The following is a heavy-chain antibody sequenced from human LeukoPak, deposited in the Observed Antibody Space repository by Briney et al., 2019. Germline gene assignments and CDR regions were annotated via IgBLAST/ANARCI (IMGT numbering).Heavy chain of an antibody. Sequence: SETLSLTCTVSGGSTSSYYWSWIRQPPGKGLEWIGYIYSSGSTNYDPSLKSRVTISVDTSKNQLSLKLSSVTAADTAVYYCAILAYSCCWYRLDSWGQGTLVTVSS. V-gene: IGHV4-59*01. CDR3: AILAYSCCWYRLDS. CDR1: GGSTSSYY. CDR2: IYSSGST. J-gene: IGHJ4*02. D-gene: IGHD6-19*01.